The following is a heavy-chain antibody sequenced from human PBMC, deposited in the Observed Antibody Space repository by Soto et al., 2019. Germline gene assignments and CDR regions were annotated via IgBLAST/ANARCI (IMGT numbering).Heavy chain of an antibody. CDR1: GYSFTSYW. V-gene: IGHV5-51*01. D-gene: IGHD1-26*01. CDR3: ARQGGGATIKEYYYYYVEV. J-gene: IGHJ6*03. CDR2: IYPGDSDT. Sequence: PGVSLKISCKGSGYSFTSYWIGWVRQMPGKGLEWMGIIYPGDSDTRYSPSFQGQVTISADKSISTAYLQWSSLKASDTAMYYCARQGGGATIKEYYYYYVEVWVKGTTVTDSS.